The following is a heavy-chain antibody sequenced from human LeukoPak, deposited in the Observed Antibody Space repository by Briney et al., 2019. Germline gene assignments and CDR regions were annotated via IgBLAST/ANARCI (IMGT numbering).Heavy chain of an antibody. V-gene: IGHV5-51*01. Sequence: GESLKISCKGSGYSFTSYWIGWVRQMPGKGLEWMGIIYPGDSDTRYSPSFQGQVTISADKSISTAYLQWSSLKASGTAMYYCARLRGRSRVGELLYAYDYWGQGTLVTVSS. CDR3: ARLRGRSRVGELLYAYDY. J-gene: IGHJ4*02. CDR2: IYPGDSDT. CDR1: GYSFTSYW. D-gene: IGHD3-10*01.